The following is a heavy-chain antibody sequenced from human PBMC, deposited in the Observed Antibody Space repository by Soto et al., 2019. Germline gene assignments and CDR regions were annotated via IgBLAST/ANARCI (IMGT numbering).Heavy chain of an antibody. CDR1: GGSISSSNW. CDR2: IYHSGST. Sequence: TSETLSLTCAVSGGSISSSNWWSWVRQPPGKGLEWIGEIYHSGSTNYNPSLKSRVTISVDKSKNQFSLKLSSVTAADTAVYYCARGNYDFWSGYSNYYGMDVWGQGTTVTVSS. J-gene: IGHJ6*02. CDR3: ARGNYDFWSGYSNYYGMDV. V-gene: IGHV4-4*02. D-gene: IGHD3-3*01.